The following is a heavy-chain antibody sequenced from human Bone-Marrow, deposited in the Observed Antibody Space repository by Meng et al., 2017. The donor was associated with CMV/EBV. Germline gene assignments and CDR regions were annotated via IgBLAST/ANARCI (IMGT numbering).Heavy chain of an antibody. CDR3: ARAVVVVPAAISSYYGMDV. CDR1: GFTFSSYW. D-gene: IGHD2-2*01. V-gene: IGHV3-74*01. CDR2: INSDGSST. J-gene: IGHJ6*02. Sequence: GGSLRLSCAASGFTFSSYWMHWVRQAPGKGLVWVSRINSDGSSTSYADSVKGRFTISRDNAKNTLYLQMNSLRAEDTAVYYCARAVVVVPAAISSYYGMDVWGQGTTVTSP.